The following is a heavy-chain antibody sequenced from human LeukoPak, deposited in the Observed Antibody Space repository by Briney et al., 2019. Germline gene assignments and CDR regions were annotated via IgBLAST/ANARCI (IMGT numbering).Heavy chain of an antibody. CDR3: ARELWPGYGMDV. V-gene: IGHV1-3*01. D-gene: IGHD3-16*01. Sequence: ASVKVSCKASGYTFTSYAMHWVRQAPGRRLEWMGWINAGNGNTKYSQKFQGRVTITRDTSASTAYMELSSLRSEDTAVYYCARELWPGYGMDVWGKGTTVTVSS. CDR2: INAGNGNT. J-gene: IGHJ6*04. CDR1: GYTFTSYA.